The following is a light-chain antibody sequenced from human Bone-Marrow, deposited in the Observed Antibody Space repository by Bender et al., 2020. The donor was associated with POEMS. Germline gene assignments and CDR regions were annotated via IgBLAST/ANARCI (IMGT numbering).Light chain of an antibody. CDR3: CSYAGGYFYV. CDR2: DVS. V-gene: IGLV2-11*01. CDR1: SSDVGAFAS. Sequence: QSALTQPRSVSGSPGQSVTISCTGTSSDVGAFASVSWYQQHANKAPTLIVYDVSKRPSGVPHRFSGSKSDNTASLTISGLLPDDEADYYCCSYAGGYFYVFGTGTNVTVL. J-gene: IGLJ1*01.